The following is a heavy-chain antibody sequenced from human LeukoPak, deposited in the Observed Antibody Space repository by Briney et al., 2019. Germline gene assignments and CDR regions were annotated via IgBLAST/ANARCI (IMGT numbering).Heavy chain of an antibody. Sequence: SETLSLTCTVSGGSISRYYWSWVRHPPGKGREWVGHHYYSGSTNYNPSLKSRVTMSVDTSKNQFSLKLSSVTAADTAVYYCVRGGIVGTTARIPLFDYWGQGTLVAVSS. CDR3: VRGGIVGTTARIPLFDY. J-gene: IGHJ4*02. V-gene: IGHV4-59*01. D-gene: IGHD1-26*01. CDR2: HYYSGST. CDR1: GGSISRYY.